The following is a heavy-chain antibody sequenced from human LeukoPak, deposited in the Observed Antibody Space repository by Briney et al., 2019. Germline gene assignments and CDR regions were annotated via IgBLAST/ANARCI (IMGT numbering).Heavy chain of an antibody. CDR2: INPNSGGT. CDR1: GYTFTGYY. CDR3: ARGDRIVVVNFDY. Sequence: ASVKVSCKASGYTFTGYYMHWVRQAPGQGLEWMGWINPNSGGTNYAQKFQGRVTMTRDTSTSTVYMELSSLRSEDTAVYYCARGDRIVVVNFDYWGQGTLVTVSS. D-gene: IGHD3-22*01. V-gene: IGHV1-2*02. J-gene: IGHJ4*02.